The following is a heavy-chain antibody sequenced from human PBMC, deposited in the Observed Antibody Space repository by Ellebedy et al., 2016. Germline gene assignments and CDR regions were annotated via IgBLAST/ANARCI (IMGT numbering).Heavy chain of an antibody. D-gene: IGHD3-16*02. CDR2: IYHSGTT. Sequence: SETLSLTXTVSGASITTSSYSWAWIRQAPGRGLELIGYIYHSGTTYYNPSLNSRVTMSIDTSSNQFSLNLKSVTAADTAVYFCARLKLFRGVFGWFDRWGRGILVSVSS. J-gene: IGHJ5*02. V-gene: IGHV4-39*01. CDR1: GASITTSSYS. CDR3: ARLKLFRGVFGWFDR.